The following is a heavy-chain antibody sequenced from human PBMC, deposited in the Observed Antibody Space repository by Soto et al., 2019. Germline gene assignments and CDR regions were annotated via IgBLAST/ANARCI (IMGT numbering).Heavy chain of an antibody. V-gene: IGHV1-2*02. CDR2: INPNSGGT. J-gene: IGHJ4*01. CDR1: GYTFTGYY. D-gene: IGHD1-26*01. Sequence: ASVKVSCKASGYTFTGYYMHWVRQAPGQGLEWMGWINPNSGGTNYAQKLQGRVTMTTDTSTSTAYMELRSLRSDDTAEYYCASQRSYRGSHSHFYYLGQGNLVTGSP. CDR3: ASQRSYRGSHSHFYY.